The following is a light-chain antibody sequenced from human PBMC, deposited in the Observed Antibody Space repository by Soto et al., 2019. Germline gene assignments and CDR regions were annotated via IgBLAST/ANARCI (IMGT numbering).Light chain of an antibody. Sequence: QSVLTQPRSVSGSPGQSVTISCTGTSSDVGGYNYVSWYQQHPGKAPKLMIYDVNKRPSGVPDRFSGSKSGNTASLTISGLQAEDEADYYCCSYAGRFTPFGTGTKLTVL. CDR1: SSDVGGYNY. V-gene: IGLV2-11*01. J-gene: IGLJ1*01. CDR3: CSYAGRFTP. CDR2: DVN.